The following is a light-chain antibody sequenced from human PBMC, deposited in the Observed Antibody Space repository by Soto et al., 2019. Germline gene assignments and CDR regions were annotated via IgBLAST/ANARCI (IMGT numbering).Light chain of an antibody. CDR1: SGHSSYP. Sequence: QSVLTQSPSASASLGASVKLTCTLTSGHSSYPIAWHQQLPEKGPRYLMTLNSDGSHTEGDGIPDRFSGSSSGAQRYLTISSLQSEDEADYYCQTWATGGNWVLGGGTKVTVL. CDR3: QTWATGGNWV. CDR2: LNSDGSH. J-gene: IGLJ3*02. V-gene: IGLV4-69*01.